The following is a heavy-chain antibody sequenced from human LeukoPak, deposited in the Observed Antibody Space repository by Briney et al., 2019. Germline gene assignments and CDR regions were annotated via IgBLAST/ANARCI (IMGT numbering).Heavy chain of an antibody. Sequence: SVKVSCKASGGTFSSYAISWVRQAPGQGLEWMGGIIPIFGTANYAQKFQGRVTITADESTSTAYMELSSLRSEDTAVYYCARETYYYGSGGPDYYYYGMGVWGQGTTVTVSS. CDR2: IIPIFGTA. J-gene: IGHJ6*02. CDR3: ARETYYYGSGGPDYYYYGMGV. CDR1: GGTFSSYA. D-gene: IGHD3-10*01. V-gene: IGHV1-69*13.